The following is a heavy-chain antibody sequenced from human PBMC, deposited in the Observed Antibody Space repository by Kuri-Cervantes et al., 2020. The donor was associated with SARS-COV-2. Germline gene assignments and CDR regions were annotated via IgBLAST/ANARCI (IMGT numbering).Heavy chain of an antibody. CDR2: IYYSGST. CDR1: GGSISSADYY. V-gene: IGHV4-30-4*01. Sequence: SETLSLTCTVSGGSISSADYYWSWIRQPPGKGLEWIGYIYYSGSTYYNPSLKSRVTISVDTSKKQFSLKLTSVTVADTAVYYCARGSPGYWGQGTLVTVSS. J-gene: IGHJ4*02. CDR3: ARGSPGY.